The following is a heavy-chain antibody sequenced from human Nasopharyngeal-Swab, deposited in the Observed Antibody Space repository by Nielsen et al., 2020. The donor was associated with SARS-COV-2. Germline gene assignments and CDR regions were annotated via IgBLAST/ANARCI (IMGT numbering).Heavy chain of an antibody. CDR1: GFTFSSYA. CDR2: ISGSGGST. D-gene: IGHD4-23*01. Sequence: GESLKISCAASGFTFSSYAMSWVRQAPGKGLEWVSAISGSGGSTYYADSVKGRFTISRDNSKSTLYLQMNSLRAEDTAVYYCAAAPSGDYGGYWGQGTLVTVSS. V-gene: IGHV3-23*01. J-gene: IGHJ4*02. CDR3: AAAPSGDYGGY.